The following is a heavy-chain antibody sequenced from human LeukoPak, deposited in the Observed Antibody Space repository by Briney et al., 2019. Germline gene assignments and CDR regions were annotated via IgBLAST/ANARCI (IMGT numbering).Heavy chain of an antibody. Sequence: GGALRISCAASGFTFSDYGMNLVRQAPGKGLEWVSSISSSSNYVYNAASVQGRFTISRDNTKNSLYLQMNSLRAEDTAVYYCTRDFDWFRNQFDYWGQGTLVTVSS. V-gene: IGHV3-21*01. CDR2: ISSSSNYV. J-gene: IGHJ4*02. D-gene: IGHD3-9*01. CDR1: GFTFSDYG. CDR3: TRDFDWFRNQFDY.